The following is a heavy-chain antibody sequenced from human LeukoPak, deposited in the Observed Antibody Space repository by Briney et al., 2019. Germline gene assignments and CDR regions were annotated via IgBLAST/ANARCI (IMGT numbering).Heavy chain of an antibody. CDR2: ISSDSNYI. D-gene: IGHD2-2*02. CDR3: ARGYIAFDY. V-gene: IGHV3-21*01. J-gene: IGHJ4*02. Sequence: GGPLRLSCAVSGFTFSPYSMNWVRQAPGKGLEWVSSISSDSNYIYYADSVKGRFTSSRDNAKNSLYLQMNSLRAEDTAVYYCARGYIAFDYWGQGTLVTASS. CDR1: GFTFSPYS.